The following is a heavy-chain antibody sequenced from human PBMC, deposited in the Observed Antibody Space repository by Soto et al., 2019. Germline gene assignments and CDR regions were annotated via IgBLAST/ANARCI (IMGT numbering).Heavy chain of an antibody. CDR2: ISAYNGNT. D-gene: IGHD1-26*01. J-gene: IGHJ4*02. V-gene: IGHV1-18*01. Sequence: QVQLVQSGAEVKKPGASVKVSCKASGYTFTSYGISWVRQAPGQGLEWMGWISAYNGNTNYAQKLQGRVTMTTDTPTSTAYMELRSLRSDDTAVYYCAGGDLGKWELLRDFDYWGQGTLVTVSS. CDR1: GYTFTSYG. CDR3: AGGDLGKWELLRDFDY.